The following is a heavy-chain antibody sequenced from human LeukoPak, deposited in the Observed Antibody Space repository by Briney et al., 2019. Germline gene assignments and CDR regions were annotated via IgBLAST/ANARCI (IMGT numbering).Heavy chain of an antibody. CDR3: AREGDASSGSPYFFDY. V-gene: IGHV1-2*02. CDR1: GYTFTGYY. D-gene: IGHD3-10*01. Sequence: ASVKVSCKASGYTFTGYYIHWVRQAPGHGLEWMGWINPNSGGIKYAQKFEGRVTMTGDTSISTAYMELISLSSDDTGVYFCAREGDASSGSPYFFDYWGQETLVTVSS. CDR2: INPNSGGI. J-gene: IGHJ4*02.